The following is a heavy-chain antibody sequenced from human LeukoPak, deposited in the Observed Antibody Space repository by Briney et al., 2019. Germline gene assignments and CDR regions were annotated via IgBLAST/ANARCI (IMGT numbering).Heavy chain of an antibody. CDR1: GASFSGYY. D-gene: IGHD2-2*01. V-gene: IGHV4-34*01. J-gene: IGHJ6*02. CDR2: INLIGGT. Sequence: SETLSLTFAVYGASFSGYYWGWIRQPPGKGLNWIGEINLIGGTNYSTSLKSRVTILVDTSKNQFSLKLSSVTAADTAVYYCARAPPGYCSSTSCRIPRDYYYYYGMDVWGQGTTVTVSS. CDR3: ARAPPGYCSSTSCRIPRDYYYYYGMDV.